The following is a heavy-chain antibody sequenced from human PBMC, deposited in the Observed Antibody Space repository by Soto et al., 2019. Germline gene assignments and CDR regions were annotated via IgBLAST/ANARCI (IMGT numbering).Heavy chain of an antibody. Sequence: GSLRLSCAASGFTFSSYAMSWVRQAPGKGLEWVSAISGSGGSTYYADSVKGRFTISRDNSKNTLYLQMNSLRAEDTAVYYCEKVSVSSVYFDYCGQGTLVTVSS. V-gene: IGHV3-23*01. CDR3: EKVSVSSVYFDY. CDR2: ISGSGGST. J-gene: IGHJ4*02. CDR1: GFTFSSYA. D-gene: IGHD6-6*01.